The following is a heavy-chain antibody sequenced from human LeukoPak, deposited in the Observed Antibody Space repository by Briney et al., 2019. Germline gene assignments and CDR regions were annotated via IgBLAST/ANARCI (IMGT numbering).Heavy chain of an antibody. V-gene: IGHV1-69*13. Sequence: GASVKVSCKASGYTFTSYGISWVRQAPGQGLEWMGGIIPIFGTANYAQKFQGRVTITADESTSTAYMELSSLRSEDTAVYYCARDLIAAAGGGNYFDYWGQGTLVTVSS. CDR2: IIPIFGTA. J-gene: IGHJ4*02. CDR3: ARDLIAAAGGGNYFDY. CDR1: GYTFTSYG. D-gene: IGHD6-13*01.